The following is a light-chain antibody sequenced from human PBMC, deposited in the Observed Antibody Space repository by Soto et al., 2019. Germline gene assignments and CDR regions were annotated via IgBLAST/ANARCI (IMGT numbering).Light chain of an antibody. Sequence: QSALTQPASVSGSPGQSIIISCTGTSSDVGGYNYVSWYQQHPGKAPKLMIYDVSNRPSGVSNRFSGSKSGNTASLTISGLQAEDEADYYCSSYTSSSTVVFGGGTQLTV. J-gene: IGLJ2*01. V-gene: IGLV2-14*01. CDR3: SSYTSSSTVV. CDR1: SSDVGGYNY. CDR2: DVS.